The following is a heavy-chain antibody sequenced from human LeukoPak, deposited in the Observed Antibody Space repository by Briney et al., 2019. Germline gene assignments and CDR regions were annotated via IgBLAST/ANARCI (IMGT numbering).Heavy chain of an antibody. J-gene: IGHJ3*02. D-gene: IGHD2-8*01. CDR3: ARGGPVVGMAYAIRSAFDI. V-gene: IGHV3-48*01. Sequence: GGSLRLSCAASGFAFNTHSMNWVRQGPGKGLEWVSYISSTSNPIYYADSVKGRFTISRDNAKSSLYLQMNSLRTEDTAVYYCARGGPVVGMAYAIRSAFDIWGQGTMVTVSS. CDR1: GFAFNTHS. CDR2: ISSTSNPI.